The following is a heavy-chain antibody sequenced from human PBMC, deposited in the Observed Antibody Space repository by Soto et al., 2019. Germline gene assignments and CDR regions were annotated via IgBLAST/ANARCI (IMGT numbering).Heavy chain of an antibody. D-gene: IGHD1-1*01. J-gene: IGHJ4*02. Sequence: QVQLQQWGAGLLKPSETLSLTCAVYGGSFSGFYWSWIRQTPGKGLEWIGEINQIGLTYYNPSLKSRVTISADTSKNQFSLKLNFVTAADTAVYYCARGYAINWHTPHYWGQGTLVTVSS. CDR2: INQIGLT. CDR3: ARGYAINWHTPHY. CDR1: GGSFSGFY. V-gene: IGHV4-34*01.